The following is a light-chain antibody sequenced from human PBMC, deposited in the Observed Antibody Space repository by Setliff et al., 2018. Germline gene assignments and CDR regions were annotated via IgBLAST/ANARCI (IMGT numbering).Light chain of an antibody. CDR2: GAS. V-gene: IGKV3-20*01. CDR3: QQYTSSPPN. CDR1: QSVSSSY. J-gene: IGKJ4*01. Sequence: EIVLTQSPGTLSLSPGERATLSCRASQSVSSSYLAWYQQTPGQAPRLLIYGASSRATGIPDRFSGSGSGTDFTLTISRLEPEDFAVYYCQQYTSSPPNFGGGTKVDIK.